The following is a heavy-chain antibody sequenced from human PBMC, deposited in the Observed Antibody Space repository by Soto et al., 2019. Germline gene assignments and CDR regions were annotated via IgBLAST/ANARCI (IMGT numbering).Heavy chain of an antibody. J-gene: IGHJ6*02. Sequence: GGSLRLSCAASGFTFSSYGMHWVRQAPGKGLEWVAVISYDGSNKYYADSVKGRFTISRDNSKNTLYLQMNSLRAEDTAVYYCAKDNRYFDWLENNGMDVWGQGTTVTVSS. D-gene: IGHD3-9*01. V-gene: IGHV3-30*18. CDR3: AKDNRYFDWLENNGMDV. CDR1: GFTFSSYG. CDR2: ISYDGSNK.